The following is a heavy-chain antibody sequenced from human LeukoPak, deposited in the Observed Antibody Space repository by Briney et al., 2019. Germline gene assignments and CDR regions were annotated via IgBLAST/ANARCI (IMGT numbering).Heavy chain of an antibody. CDR1: GGSISSGGYY. Sequence: SQTLSLTCTVPGGSISSGGYYWSWIRQHPGKGLEWIGYIYYSGSTYYNPSLKSRVTISVDTSKNQFSLKLSSVTAADTAVYYCARARISLPAYNWFDPWGQGTLVTVSS. CDR3: ARARISLPAYNWFDP. D-gene: IGHD2-15*01. V-gene: IGHV4-31*03. J-gene: IGHJ5*02. CDR2: IYYSGST.